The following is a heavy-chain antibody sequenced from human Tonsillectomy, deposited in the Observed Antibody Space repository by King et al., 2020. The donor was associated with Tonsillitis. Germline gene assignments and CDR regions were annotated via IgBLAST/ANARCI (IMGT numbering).Heavy chain of an antibody. D-gene: IGHD2-15*01. Sequence: VQLVESGGGVVQPGGSLRLSCAASGFTFSTYGMHWVRQAPGKGLEWVALIHYDGTDKYYVDSVKGRFTISRDNSKNTLYLQMNSLRAEDTALYYCAKDHAAGIFDYCGEGALVTVSP. J-gene: IGHJ4*02. CDR3: AKDHAAGIFDY. V-gene: IGHV3-30*02. CDR1: GFTFSTYG. CDR2: IHYDGTDK.